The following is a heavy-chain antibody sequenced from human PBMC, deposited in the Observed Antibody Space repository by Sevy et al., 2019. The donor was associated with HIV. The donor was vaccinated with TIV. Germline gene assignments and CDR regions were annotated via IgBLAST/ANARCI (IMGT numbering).Heavy chain of an antibody. CDR1: GYTLTELS. CDR3: ARRAPYCSSTSCSRQYYFDY. Sequence: ASVKVSCKVSGYTLTELSMHWVRQAPGKGLEWMGGIDPEDGETIYAQKFQGRVTMTEDTSTDTAYMELSSLRSEDAAVYYCARRAPYCSSTSCSRQYYFDYWGQGTLVTVSS. D-gene: IGHD2-2*01. J-gene: IGHJ4*02. V-gene: IGHV1-24*01. CDR2: IDPEDGET.